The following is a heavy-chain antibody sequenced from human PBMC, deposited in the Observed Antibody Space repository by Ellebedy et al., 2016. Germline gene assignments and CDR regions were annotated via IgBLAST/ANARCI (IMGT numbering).Heavy chain of an antibody. CDR1: GFAFSNSW. Sequence: GGSLRLXXAATGFAFSNSWMSWVRQAPGKGLERVASINPDGTMTVFVDSVKGRFTVSRDNAKNSLYLQMNSLRAEDTAVYYCARDPDYGDSGAFFDYWGQGTLVTVSS. D-gene: IGHD4-17*01. CDR3: ARDPDYGDSGAFFDY. CDR2: INPDGTMT. J-gene: IGHJ4*02. V-gene: IGHV3-7*04.